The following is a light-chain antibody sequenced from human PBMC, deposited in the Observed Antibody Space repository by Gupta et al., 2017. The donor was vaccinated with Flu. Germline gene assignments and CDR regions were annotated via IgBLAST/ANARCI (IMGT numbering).Light chain of an antibody. V-gene: IGKV2-30*01. J-gene: IGKJ1*01. CDR1: TRIVCSKRTTE. CDR3: MKGTNGPWT. CDR2: KVA. Sequence: VTLGQPASISLRSSTRIVCSKRTTELNGFERRTGASTRRLVFKVASRASGVATRISGSGSGTNVTTEISRVEAEEVGIDYCMKGTNGPWTFGQGTKVEIK.